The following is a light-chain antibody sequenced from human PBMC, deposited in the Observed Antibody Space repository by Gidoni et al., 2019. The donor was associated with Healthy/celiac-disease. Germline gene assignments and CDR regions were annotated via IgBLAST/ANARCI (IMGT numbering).Light chain of an antibody. CDR2: GAS. Sequence: IVMTQSPATLSVSLGERATLSCRASPSVSSNLAWYQQKPGQAPRLLIYGASTRATGIPARFSGSGSGTEFTLTISSLQSEDFAVYYCQQYNNWPLTFGGXTKVEIK. V-gene: IGKV3-15*01. CDR1: PSVSSN. J-gene: IGKJ4*01. CDR3: QQYNNWPLT.